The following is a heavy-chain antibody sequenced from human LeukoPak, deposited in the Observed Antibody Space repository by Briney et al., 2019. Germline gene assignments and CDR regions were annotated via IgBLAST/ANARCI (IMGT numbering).Heavy chain of an antibody. CDR3: VRDLTGDPEGGDY. D-gene: IGHD7-27*01. CDR1: GYSFTDYY. Sequence: GASVTVSCRASGYSFTDYYVHWVRQAPGQGLEWMAWINPKSGATAYAQKLQGRATVTGDTSISTAYFELRSLGSDDTAVYYCVRDLTGDPEGGDYWGQGTLITVSS. J-gene: IGHJ4*02. CDR2: INPKSGAT. V-gene: IGHV1-2*02.